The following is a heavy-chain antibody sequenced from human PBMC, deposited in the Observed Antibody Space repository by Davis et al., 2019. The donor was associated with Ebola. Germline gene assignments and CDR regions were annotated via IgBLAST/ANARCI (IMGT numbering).Heavy chain of an antibody. Sequence: GESLKISCAASGFTLGNFAMSWVRQAPGKGLEWVSTINDSGGNKHYTDSVKGRFTISRDNSKNTLYLQMDSLRDEDTAVYYCAKDPSKYDNSGPFDSWGQGILVTVSS. D-gene: IGHD1-1*01. CDR3: AKDPSKYDNSGPFDS. J-gene: IGHJ4*02. CDR1: GFTLGNFA. CDR2: INDSGGNK. V-gene: IGHV3-23*01.